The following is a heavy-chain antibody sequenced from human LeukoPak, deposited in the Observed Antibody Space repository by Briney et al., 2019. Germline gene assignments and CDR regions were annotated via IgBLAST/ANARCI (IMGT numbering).Heavy chain of an antibody. J-gene: IGHJ6*02. CDR3: ARGHGVHMDV. CDR2: IYYSGNT. CDR1: GDSISSYY. D-gene: IGHD3-10*01. Sequence: SEILSLTCTVSGDSISSYYWSWIRQPPGKGLEWIGYIYYSGNTNYNPSLKSRVTISVDTSKNQFSLKLSSVTAADTAVYYCARGHGVHMDVWGQGTTVTVSS. V-gene: IGHV4-59*01.